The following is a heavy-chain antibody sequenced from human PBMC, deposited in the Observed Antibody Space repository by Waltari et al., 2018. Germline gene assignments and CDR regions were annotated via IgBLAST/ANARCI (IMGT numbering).Heavy chain of an antibody. CDR2: MSDSGSPT. J-gene: IGHJ3*01. D-gene: IGHD3-16*01. CDR3: ARGSLKYGAFTH. CDR1: CCPCTPYE. V-gene: IGHV3-48*03. Sequence: EWQLVESGGGWVRPGGSQRPPCVAPCCPCTPYELNGGRQAPGKGLEWISYMSDSGSPTYYADSVKGRFTVSRDNAKNSLYLQMSSLGAEDTAVYFCARGSLKYGAFTHWGQGTMITVSS.